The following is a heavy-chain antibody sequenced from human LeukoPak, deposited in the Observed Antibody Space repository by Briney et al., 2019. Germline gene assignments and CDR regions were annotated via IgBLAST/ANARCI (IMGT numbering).Heavy chain of an antibody. CDR1: GDSISSSNCY. J-gene: IGHJ4*02. Sequence: SETLSLTCTVSGDSISSSNCYWGWIRQPPGKGLEWIGSIYFSGGTYYNASLKSRVTISVDTSKNQFSLRLSSVTAADTAVYYCARDLPGGVGGLDYWGQGTLVTVSS. CDR3: ARDLPGGVGGLDY. D-gene: IGHD2-8*02. CDR2: IYFSGGT. V-gene: IGHV4-39*02.